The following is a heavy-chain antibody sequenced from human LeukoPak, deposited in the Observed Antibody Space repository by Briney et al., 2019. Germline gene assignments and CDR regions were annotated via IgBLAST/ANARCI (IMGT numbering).Heavy chain of an antibody. CDR1: GFTVSNTY. CDR2: IYSGGGT. D-gene: IGHD3-22*01. Sequence: PGGSLRLSCAASGFTVSNTYMSWVRQAPGKGLEWVSIIYSGGGTRYADSVTGRFTISRDNSRHTLYLQMNSLRAEDTALYYCARDNYDSSGFTWGQATLVTVPS. CDR3: ARDNYDSSGFT. V-gene: IGHV3-53*01. J-gene: IGHJ4*02.